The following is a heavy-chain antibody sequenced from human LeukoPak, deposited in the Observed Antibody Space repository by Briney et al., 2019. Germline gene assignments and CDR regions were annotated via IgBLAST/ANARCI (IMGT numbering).Heavy chain of an antibody. D-gene: IGHD3-22*01. CDR3: AKENRLYYDSKGGYFDY. Sequence: GGSLRLSCAASGFTFDDYAMHWVRQAPGKGLEWVSGISWNSGSIGYADSVKGRFTISRDNAKNSLYLQMNSLRAEDTALYYCAKENRLYYDSKGGYFDYWGQGTLVTVSS. J-gene: IGHJ4*02. V-gene: IGHV3-9*01. CDR1: GFTFDDYA. CDR2: ISWNSGSI.